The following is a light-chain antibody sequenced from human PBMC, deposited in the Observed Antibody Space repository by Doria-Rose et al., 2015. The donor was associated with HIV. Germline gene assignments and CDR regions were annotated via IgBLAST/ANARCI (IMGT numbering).Light chain of an antibody. Sequence: TQSPESLGMSLSERATLNCKSNQSLLYTSKNYLAWYQQKPEQPPKLLIYWASTRQSGVPARFSGSGSGTDFTLTISSLEAEDVAVYYCQQYYDTPSFGPGTTVDIK. V-gene: IGKV4-1*01. CDR3: QQYYDTPS. CDR1: QSLLYTSKNY. J-gene: IGKJ3*01. CDR2: WAS.